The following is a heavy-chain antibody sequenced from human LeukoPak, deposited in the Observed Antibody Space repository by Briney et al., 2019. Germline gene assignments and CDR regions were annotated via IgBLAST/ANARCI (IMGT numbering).Heavy chain of an antibody. J-gene: IGHJ4*02. CDR3: ARDRLGPSFSVSHFDL. CDR2: INYNGAIT. Sequence: GGSLRLSCATSGFTFVDYGLSWVRRAPGKGLEWLCAINYNGAITDYADSVKGRFTNSRDNAKNSLYLRMDSLRVEDTALYYCARDRLGPSFSVSHFDLWGQGTLVTVSS. CDR1: GFTFVDYG. V-gene: IGHV3-20*04. D-gene: IGHD3-3*02.